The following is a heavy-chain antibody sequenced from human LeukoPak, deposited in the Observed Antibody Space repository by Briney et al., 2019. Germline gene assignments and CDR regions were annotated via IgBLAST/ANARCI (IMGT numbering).Heavy chain of an antibody. Sequence: GGSLRLSCAASGFTFSSYGMHWVRQAPGKGLEWVAVISYDGSNKYYADSVKGRFTISRDNSKNTLYLQMNSLRAEDTAVYYCAKLGAGSYGDAFDIWGQGTMVTVSS. CDR1: GFTFSSYG. J-gene: IGHJ3*02. D-gene: IGHD3-16*01. CDR3: AKLGAGSYGDAFDI. CDR2: ISYDGSNK. V-gene: IGHV3-30*18.